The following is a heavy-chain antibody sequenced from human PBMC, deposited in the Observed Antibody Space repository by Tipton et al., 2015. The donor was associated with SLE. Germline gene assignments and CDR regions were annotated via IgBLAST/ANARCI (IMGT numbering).Heavy chain of an antibody. CDR2: INHSGGT. D-gene: IGHD1-1*01. V-gene: IGHV4-34*01. J-gene: IGHJ4*02. Sequence: TLSLTCAVSGGSFSGNYWTWIRQAPVKGLEWIGEINHSGGTNYNPSLKSRVTISVDTSKKQFSLSLSSVTAADTAVYYFALIATTGNFFYYWGQGTLVTVSS. CDR1: GGSFSGNY. CDR3: ALIATTGNFFYY.